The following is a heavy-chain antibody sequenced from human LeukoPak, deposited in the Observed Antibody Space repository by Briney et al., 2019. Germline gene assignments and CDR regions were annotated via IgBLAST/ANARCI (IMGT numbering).Heavy chain of an antibody. D-gene: IGHD6-6*01. Sequence: SETLSLTCTVSGGSISSISYYWGWIRQPPGKGLEWIGSIYYSGSTYYNPSLKSRVTISVDTSKNQFSLKLSSVTAADTAVYYCARVGAARLIFDYWGQGTLVTVSS. V-gene: IGHV4-39*07. J-gene: IGHJ4*02. CDR2: IYYSGST. CDR3: ARVGAARLIFDY. CDR1: GGSISSISYY.